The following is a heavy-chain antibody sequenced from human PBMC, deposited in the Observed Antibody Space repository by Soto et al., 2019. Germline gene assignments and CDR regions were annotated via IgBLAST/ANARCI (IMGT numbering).Heavy chain of an antibody. J-gene: IGHJ4*02. CDR3: AGRLWFGASKRPGFDY. D-gene: IGHD3-10*01. CDR2: IYDSGNT. CDR1: GDSVSSSSYH. V-gene: IGHV4-61*01. Sequence: QVQLQETGPGLVKPSETLSLTCTVSGDSVSSSSYHWSWIRQAPGKGLEWIGYIYDSGNTNYNPSRKSRVTISLDTSKNQLCLKLSSVTAADTAAYYCAGRLWFGASKRPGFDYWGQGTLVTVSS.